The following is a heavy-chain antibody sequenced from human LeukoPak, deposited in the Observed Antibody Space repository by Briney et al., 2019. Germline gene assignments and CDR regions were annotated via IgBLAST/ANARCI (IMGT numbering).Heavy chain of an antibody. D-gene: IGHD3-3*01. CDR2: MNPNRGNT. CDR3: ARVLRFLREGAVDP. Sequence: ASVKVSCKASGYTFTSYDINWVRQATGQWLEWMGWMNPNRGNTGYAQKFRGRVTMTRNTSISTAYMELSSLRSEDTAVYYCARVLRFLREGAVDPWGQGTLVTVSS. J-gene: IGHJ5*02. V-gene: IGHV1-8*01. CDR1: GYTFTSYD.